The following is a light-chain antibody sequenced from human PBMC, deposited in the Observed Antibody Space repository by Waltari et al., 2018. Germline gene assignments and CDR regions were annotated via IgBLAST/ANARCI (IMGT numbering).Light chain of an antibody. V-gene: IGKV3-11*01. CDR1: QSVSPY. Sequence: EIVLTQSPATLSLSQGDGATLSCRASQSVSPYLAWYQEKPGQAPRLLIYDASNRATGIPARFSGSGSGTDFTLTISGLEPEDSAVYYCQHRFNWPLTFGGGTKVEIK. CDR3: QHRFNWPLT. J-gene: IGKJ4*01. CDR2: DAS.